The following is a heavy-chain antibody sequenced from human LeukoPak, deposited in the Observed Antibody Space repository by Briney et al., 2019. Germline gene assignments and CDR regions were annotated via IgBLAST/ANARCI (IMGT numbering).Heavy chain of an antibody. J-gene: IGHJ5*02. D-gene: IGHD3-3*01. V-gene: IGHV4-34*01. CDR2: INHSGST. CDR3: ARRSITIFGVADNWFDP. Sequence: SETLSLTCAVYGGSFSTHYWSWIRQPPGKGLEWIGEINHSGSTSYNPSLMSRVTISVDTSKNLFSLKLNSVTAADTAVYYCARRSITIFGVADNWFDPWGQGTLVTVSS. CDR1: GGSFSTHY.